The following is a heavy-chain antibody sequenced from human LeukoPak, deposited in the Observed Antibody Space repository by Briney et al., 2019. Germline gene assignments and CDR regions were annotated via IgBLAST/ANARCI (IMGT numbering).Heavy chain of an antibody. CDR2: IYSGGST. V-gene: IGHV3-53*01. CDR3: ATVAFRSSSYISGIDY. Sequence: PGGSLRHSRAASGFTVRSNYMSWVRPAPGKELEGVSVIYSGGSTYSADSVKGRFTISRDNSKNTLYLQMSSLRAEDTAVYYCATVAFRSSSYISGIDYWGQGTLVTVSS. CDR1: GFTVRSNY. J-gene: IGHJ4*02. D-gene: IGHD6-6*01.